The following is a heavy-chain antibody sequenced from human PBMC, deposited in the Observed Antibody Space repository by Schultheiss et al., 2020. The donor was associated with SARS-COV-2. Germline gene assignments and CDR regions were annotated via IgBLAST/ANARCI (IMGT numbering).Heavy chain of an antibody. CDR2: ISYDGSNK. Sequence: GGSPRLSCAASGFTFSSYGMHWVRQAPGKGLEWVAVISYDGSNKYYADSVKGRFTISRDNSKNTLYLQMNSLRAEDTAVYYCAKFLRRRSSSWYVPADYWGQGTLVTVSS. V-gene: IGHV3-30*18. CDR1: GFTFSSYG. J-gene: IGHJ4*02. D-gene: IGHD6-13*01. CDR3: AKFLRRRSSSWYVPADY.